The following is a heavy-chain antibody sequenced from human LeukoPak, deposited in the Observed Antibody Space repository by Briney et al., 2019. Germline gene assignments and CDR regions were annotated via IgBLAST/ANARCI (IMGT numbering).Heavy chain of an antibody. D-gene: IGHD6-25*01. Sequence: ASVKVSCKVSVYTFTRYYMHWVRQAPGQGLEWMGIINPSGGSTSYAQKFQGRVTMTRDTSTSTVYMELSSLRSEDTAVYYCAREQRASPPPFDYWGQGTLVTVSS. V-gene: IGHV1-46*01. J-gene: IGHJ4*02. CDR1: VYTFTRYY. CDR3: AREQRASPPPFDY. CDR2: INPSGGST.